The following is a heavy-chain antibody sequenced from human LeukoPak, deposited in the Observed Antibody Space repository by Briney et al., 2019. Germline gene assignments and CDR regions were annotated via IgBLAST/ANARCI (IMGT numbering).Heavy chain of an antibody. J-gene: IGHJ3*02. V-gene: IGHV3-30*02. CDR1: GSNFNNFG. D-gene: IGHD3-22*01. CDR2: VRSDGADK. Sequence: GGSLRPSCTASGSNFNNFGMHWVRQPPGKGLEWVAFVRSDGADKQSSDSVKGRFTTARDNSKNTLYLQITTLRTDDTAVYYCMKDMQDRSGYAYDAFHIWGQGTMVTVSS. CDR3: MKDMQDRSGYAYDAFHI.